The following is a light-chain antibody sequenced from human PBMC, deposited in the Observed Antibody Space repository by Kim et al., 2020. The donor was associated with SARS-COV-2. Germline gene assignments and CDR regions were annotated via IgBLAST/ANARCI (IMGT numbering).Light chain of an antibody. J-gene: IGLJ1*01. Sequence: SSELTQDPAVSVALGQTIRITCQGDSLPNYFASWYQQKPGQAPVLVIYGKNNRPSGIPDRFSCSNPGTPTSLTITGTQADDEADYYCFSRDISGNHYLFG. CDR1: SLPNYF. V-gene: IGLV3-19*01. CDR3: FSRDISGNHYL. CDR2: GKN.